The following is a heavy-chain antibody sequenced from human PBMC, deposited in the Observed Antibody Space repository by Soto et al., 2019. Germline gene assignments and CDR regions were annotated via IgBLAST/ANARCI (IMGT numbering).Heavy chain of an antibody. V-gene: IGHV3-74*01. CDR1: GFTFSSYW. D-gene: IGHD6-6*01. J-gene: IGHJ4*02. CDR2: INSDGSST. CDR3: ARDPPIAARTRYFDY. Sequence: GGSLRLSCAASGFTFSSYWMHWVRQAPGKGLVWVSRINSDGSSTSYADSVKGRFTISRDNAKNTLYLQMNSLRAEDTAVYYCARDPPIAARTRYFDYWGQGTLVTVSS.